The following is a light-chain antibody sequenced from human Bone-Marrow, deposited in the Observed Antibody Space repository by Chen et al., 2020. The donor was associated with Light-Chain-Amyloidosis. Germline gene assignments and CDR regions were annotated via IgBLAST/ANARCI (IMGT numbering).Light chain of an antibody. CDR3: QSADSSGTYEVI. Sequence: SYVLTQPPSVSVSPGQTVRITCPGDSLPTKYAYWYQQKPGQAPVLVIHRDTERPSGISERFSGSSSGTTATLTISGVQAEDEADYHCQSADSSGTYEVIFGGGTKLTVL. CDR1: SLPTKY. V-gene: IGLV3-25*03. J-gene: IGLJ2*01. CDR2: RDT.